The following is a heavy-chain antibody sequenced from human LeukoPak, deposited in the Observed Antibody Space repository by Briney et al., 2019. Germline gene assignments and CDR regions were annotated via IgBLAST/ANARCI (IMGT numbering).Heavy chain of an antibody. D-gene: IGHD3-22*01. Sequence: GGSLRLSCAASGFTFSSYGMHWVRQAPGKGLEWVAFIRYDGSNKYYADSVKGRFTISRDNAKNSLFLQMNSLRAEDTAVYYCARDGDYYDSSVPFDCWGQGTLVTVSS. V-gene: IGHV3-30*02. CDR2: IRYDGSNK. CDR1: GFTFSSYG. CDR3: ARDGDYYDSSVPFDC. J-gene: IGHJ4*02.